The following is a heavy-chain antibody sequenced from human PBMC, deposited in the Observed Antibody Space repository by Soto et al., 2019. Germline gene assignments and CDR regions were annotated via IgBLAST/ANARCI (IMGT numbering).Heavy chain of an antibody. Sequence: QVQLVQSGAEVKKPGASVKVSCKASGYTFTSYGISWVRQAPGQGLEWMGWISAYNGNTNYPQKLXGXVXMXXDTSTSTAYMELRSLRSDDTAVYYCARDSGYESNYWGQGTLVTVSS. CDR3: ARDSGYESNY. V-gene: IGHV1-18*01. CDR2: ISAYNGNT. D-gene: IGHD5-12*01. CDR1: GYTFTSYG. J-gene: IGHJ4*02.